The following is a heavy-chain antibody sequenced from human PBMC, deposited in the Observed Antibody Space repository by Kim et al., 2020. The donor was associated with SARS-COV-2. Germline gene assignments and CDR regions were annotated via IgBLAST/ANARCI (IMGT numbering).Heavy chain of an antibody. Sequence: GGSLRLSCAASGFTFSSYNMNWVRQAPGKGLQWVSSITSRSTYIYYADSVKVRFTVSRDNARNSLYLQMDSLRAEDTAVYYCARDHYHDISGYYSYYFDYWGQGILVTVSS. J-gene: IGHJ4*02. CDR2: ITSRSTYI. CDR1: GFTFSSYN. CDR3: ARDHYHDISGYYSYYFDY. D-gene: IGHD3-22*01. V-gene: IGHV3-21*01.